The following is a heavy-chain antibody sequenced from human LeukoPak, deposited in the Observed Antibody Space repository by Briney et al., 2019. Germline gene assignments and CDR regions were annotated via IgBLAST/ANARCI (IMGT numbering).Heavy chain of an antibody. J-gene: IGHJ4*02. D-gene: IGHD2-2*01. CDR3: AREADIVVVPAAIRRGYYFDY. CDR2: IIPIFGIA. Sequence: SVKVSCKASGGTFSSYAISWVRQAPGQGLEWMGRIIPIFGIANYAQKFQGGVTITADKSTSTAYMELSSLRSEDTAVYYCAREADIVVVPAAIRRGYYFDYWGQGTLVTVSS. V-gene: IGHV1-69*04. CDR1: GGTFSSYA.